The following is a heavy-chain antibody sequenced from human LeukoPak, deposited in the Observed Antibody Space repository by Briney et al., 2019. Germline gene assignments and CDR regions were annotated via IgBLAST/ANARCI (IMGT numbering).Heavy chain of an antibody. V-gene: IGHV3-30-3*01. CDR2: ISYDGSNK. Sequence: GGSLRLSCAASGFTFSSYAMHWVRQAPGKVLEWVAVISYDGSNKYYADSVKGRFTISRDNSKNTLYLQMNSLRAEDTAVYYCARDGSGSYPYYFDYWGQGTLVTVSS. D-gene: IGHD3-10*01. CDR3: ARDGSGSYPYYFDY. CDR1: GFTFSSYA. J-gene: IGHJ4*02.